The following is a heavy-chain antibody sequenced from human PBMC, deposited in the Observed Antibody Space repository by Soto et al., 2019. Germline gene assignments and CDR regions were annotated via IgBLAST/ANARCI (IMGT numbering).Heavy chain of an antibody. CDR3: TTGDPSYDFWSGHTASYYYYAMDV. D-gene: IGHD3-3*01. CDR1: GFTFSNAW. V-gene: IGHV3-15*01. CDR2: IKSKSDGGTT. Sequence: GGSLRLSCEASGFTFSNAWMNWVRQAPGKGLEWVGRIKSKSDGGTTDYGPPVKGRFTISRDESKNILNLQMNSLKTEDTAVYYCTTGDPSYDFWSGHTASYYYYAMDVWGQGTTVTVSS. J-gene: IGHJ6*02.